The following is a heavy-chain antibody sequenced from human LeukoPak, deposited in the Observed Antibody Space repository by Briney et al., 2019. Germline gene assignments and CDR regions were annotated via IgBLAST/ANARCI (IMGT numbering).Heavy chain of an antibody. CDR1: GFTFSNYW. CDR2: IKQDGSEK. D-gene: IGHD3-3*01. V-gene: IGHV3-7*01. Sequence: GGSLRLSCAASGFTFSNYWMSWVRQAPGKGLEWVANIKQDGSEKYYVDSVKGRFTISRDNAKNSLYLQMNSLRAEDTAVYYCARDGFWSDHFDYWGQGTLVTVSS. CDR3: ARDGFWSDHFDY. J-gene: IGHJ4*02.